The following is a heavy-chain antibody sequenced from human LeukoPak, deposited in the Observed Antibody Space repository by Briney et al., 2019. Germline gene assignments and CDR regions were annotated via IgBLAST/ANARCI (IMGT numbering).Heavy chain of an antibody. J-gene: IGHJ6*03. V-gene: IGHV3-9*01. Sequence: PGGSLRLSCAASGFTFDDYAMHWVRQAPGKGLEWVSGISWNSGSIGYADSVKGRFTISRDNAKNSLYLQVNSLRAEDTALYYCAKGPPYYYYMDVWGKGTTVTVSS. CDR1: GFTFDDYA. CDR3: AKGPPYYYYMDV. CDR2: ISWNSGSI.